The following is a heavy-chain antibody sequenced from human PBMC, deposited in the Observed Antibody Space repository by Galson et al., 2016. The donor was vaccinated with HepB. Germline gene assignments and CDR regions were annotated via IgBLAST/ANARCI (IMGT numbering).Heavy chain of an antibody. CDR2: IWYDGSSK. Sequence: SLRLSCAASGFTFSKYGMHWVRQAPGKGLEWVAGIWYDGSSKNYEDSVKGRFIIFRDNSRNTLYLEMNSLRAEDTAVYYCARDAQQLLRGYYYGMDAWGQGTTVTVSS. CDR1: GFTFSKYG. V-gene: IGHV3-33*01. J-gene: IGHJ6*01. CDR3: ARDAQQLLRGYYYGMDA. D-gene: IGHD1-1*01.